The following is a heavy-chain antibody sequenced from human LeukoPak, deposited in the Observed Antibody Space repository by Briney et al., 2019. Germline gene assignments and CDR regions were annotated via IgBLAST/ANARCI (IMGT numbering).Heavy chain of an antibody. CDR1: GFTFNAYA. V-gene: IGHV3-23*01. J-gene: IGHJ4*02. Sequence: PGGSLRLSCAASGFTFNAYAMSWVRQAPGKGLEWVSGIRGSGRETYYGDSVKGRFTISRDSSTNTLYLQMNSLRVDDTAVYLCAKDHQGVVAATAFDHWGQGTLVTVSS. D-gene: IGHD2-15*01. CDR3: AKDHQGVVAATAFDH. CDR2: IRGSGRET.